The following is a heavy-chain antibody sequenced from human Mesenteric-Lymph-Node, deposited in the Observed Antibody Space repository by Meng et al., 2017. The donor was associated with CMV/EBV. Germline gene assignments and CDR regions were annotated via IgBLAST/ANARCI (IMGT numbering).Heavy chain of an antibody. V-gene: IGHV4-39*07. D-gene: IGHD3-10*01. J-gene: IGHJ6*02. CDR2: MYYSGST. Sequence: GSLRLSCIVSGGSISSASHYWVWIRQPPGKGLEWIGTMYYSGSTYYNPSLKSRVTISVDASKNQFSLNLSSVTAADTAVYYCARISLVRGPITYYSYAMDVWGQGTTVTVSS. CDR3: ARISLVRGPITYYSYAMDV. CDR1: GGSISSASHY.